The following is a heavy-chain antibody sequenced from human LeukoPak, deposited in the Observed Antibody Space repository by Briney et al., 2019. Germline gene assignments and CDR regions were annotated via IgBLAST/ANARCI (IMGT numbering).Heavy chain of an antibody. CDR1: GFTVSSNY. J-gene: IGHJ5*02. CDR3: ARKRGSGYDGWFDP. CDR2: IYRGDGT. D-gene: IGHD5-12*01. Sequence: GGSLRLSCAASGFTVSSNYMSWVRQAPGKGLEWVSVIYRGDGTYYADSVKGRFTISRDNAKNTLYLQMNSLRAEDTAVYYCARKRGSGYDGWFDPWGQGTLVTVSS. V-gene: IGHV3-53*01.